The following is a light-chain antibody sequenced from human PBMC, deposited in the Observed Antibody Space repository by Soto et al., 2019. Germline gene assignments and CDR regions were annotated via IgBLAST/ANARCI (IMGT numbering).Light chain of an antibody. CDR1: PSVSSSY. J-gene: IGKJ2*01. Sequence: EIVLTQSPGTLSLSPGERAALSFRASPSVSSSYLAWYQQKPGKAPRLLIYGASSRATGIPDRFSGSGSGTDFTLTISRVEPEDCAVYYCQQYGSSHTFGQGTKLEIK. CDR2: GAS. CDR3: QQYGSSHT. V-gene: IGKV3-20*01.